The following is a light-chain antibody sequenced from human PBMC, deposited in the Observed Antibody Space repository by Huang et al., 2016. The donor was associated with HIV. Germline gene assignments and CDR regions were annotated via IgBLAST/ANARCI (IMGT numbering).Light chain of an antibody. J-gene: IGKJ4*01. CDR2: DAS. V-gene: IGKV3-11*01. CDR3: QQRVNGLT. CDR1: QNINTH. Sequence: EIVLTQSPATLSFFPGQRVSLSCRASQNINTHLAWYQQGPGQPPRLLIYDASRRVPGVAARFSGSGSGTDFTLTISSLESEDFATYYCQQRVNGLTFGGGTKV.